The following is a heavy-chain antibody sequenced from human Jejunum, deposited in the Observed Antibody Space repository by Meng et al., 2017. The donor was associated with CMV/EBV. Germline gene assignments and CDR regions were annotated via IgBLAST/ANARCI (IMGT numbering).Heavy chain of an antibody. D-gene: IGHD2-2*01. CDR3: AREKSSCTSSTCYGVDS. CDR1: DGSISSYY. V-gene: IGHV4-4*07. J-gene: IGHJ4*02. CDR2: IHTSGTT. Sequence: QGRLQGSGPGLVKPSGTLSLPCTVSDGSISSYYWSWIRQSAGKGLEWIGRIHTSGTTNYNPSLKSRVTLSLDTSKDQFSLKLTSVTAADTAVYYCAREKSSCTSSTCYGVDSWGQGTLVTVSS.